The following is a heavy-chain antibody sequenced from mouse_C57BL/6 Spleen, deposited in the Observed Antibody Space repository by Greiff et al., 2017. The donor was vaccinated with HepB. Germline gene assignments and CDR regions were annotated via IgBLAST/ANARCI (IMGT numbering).Heavy chain of an antibody. V-gene: IGHV5-9*01. CDR1: GFTFSSYT. J-gene: IGHJ3*01. CDR2: ISGGGGNT. Sequence: EVKLMESGGGLVKPGGSLKLSCAASGFTFSSYTMSWVRQTPEKRLEWVATISGGGGNTYYPDSVKGRFTISRDNAKNTLYLQMSSLRSEDTALYYCASPIYYDYSWFAYWGQGTLVTVSA. D-gene: IGHD2-4*01. CDR3: ASPIYYDYSWFAY.